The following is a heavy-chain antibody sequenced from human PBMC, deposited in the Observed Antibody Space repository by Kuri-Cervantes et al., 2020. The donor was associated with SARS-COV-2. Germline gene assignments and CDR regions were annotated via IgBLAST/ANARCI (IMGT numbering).Heavy chain of an antibody. V-gene: IGHV3-30-3*01. CDR1: GFTFSSYA. Sequence: GESLKISCAASGFTFSSYAMHWVRQAPGKGLEWVAVISYDGSNNYYEDFVKGRFTISRDNSKNTLYLQMNSLRAEDTAVYYCARVEVTILSADYWGQGTLVTVSS. CDR3: ARVEVTILSADY. J-gene: IGHJ4*02. CDR2: ISYDGSNN. D-gene: IGHD3-3*01.